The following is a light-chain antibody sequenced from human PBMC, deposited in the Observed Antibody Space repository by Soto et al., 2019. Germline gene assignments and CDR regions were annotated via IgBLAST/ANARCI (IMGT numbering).Light chain of an antibody. CDR3: QQRSNWPWT. CDR1: QSVSSY. J-gene: IGKJ1*01. CDR2: DAS. Sequence: ERVLTQSPATLSLSPGERATLSCRARQSVSSYLAWYQQKPGQAPRLLIYDASNRATGIPARFSGSGSGTDFTLTISSLEPEDFAVYYCQQRSNWPWTFGQGTKVDI. V-gene: IGKV3-11*01.